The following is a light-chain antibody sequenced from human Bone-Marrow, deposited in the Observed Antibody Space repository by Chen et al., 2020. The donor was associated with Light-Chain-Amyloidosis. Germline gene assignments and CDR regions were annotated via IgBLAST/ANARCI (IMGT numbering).Light chain of an antibody. CDR2: RKN. V-gene: IGLV10-54*04. J-gene: IGLJ3*02. CDR3: SAWDTSLNSWV. CDR1: SNNVGNQG. Sequence: QAGLTQPPSVSKGLRQTVTRTCTGNSNNVGNQGAAWLQQHQRLPPIFLFYRKNNRPSGISERFSASRSGKTASLSITGLRPEDEADYYCSAWDTSLNSWVFGGGTRLTVL.